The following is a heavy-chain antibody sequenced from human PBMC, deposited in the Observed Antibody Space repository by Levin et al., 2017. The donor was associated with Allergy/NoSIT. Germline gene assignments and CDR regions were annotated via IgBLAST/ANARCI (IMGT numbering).Heavy chain of an antibody. D-gene: IGHD3-10*01. CDR1: GFSLRTSGVS. J-gene: IGHJ4*02. V-gene: IGHV2-5*01. CDR2: IYWNDDK. Sequence: SGPTLVKPTQTLTLTCSCSGFSLRTSGVSVGWIRQSPGRALEWLAFIYWNDDKHYSPSLKNRLTITRDTVPNQVVLTMTNMDPADTSTYYCAPGSGVLLGFGELFRYWGQGTLVTVSS. CDR3: APGSGVLLGFGELFRY.